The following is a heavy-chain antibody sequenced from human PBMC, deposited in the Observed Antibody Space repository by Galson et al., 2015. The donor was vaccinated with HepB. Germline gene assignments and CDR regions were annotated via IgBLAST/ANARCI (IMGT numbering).Heavy chain of an antibody. Sequence: SLRLSCAASGFTFSSYSMNWVRQAPGKGLEWVSSISSSSSYIYYADSVKGRFTITRDNAKNSLYLQMNSLRAEDTAVYYCAGVRWDIVVVADFDYWGQGTLVTVSS. V-gene: IGHV3-21*01. J-gene: IGHJ4*02. D-gene: IGHD2-2*01. CDR2: ISSSSSYI. CDR3: AGVRWDIVVVADFDY. CDR1: GFTFSSYS.